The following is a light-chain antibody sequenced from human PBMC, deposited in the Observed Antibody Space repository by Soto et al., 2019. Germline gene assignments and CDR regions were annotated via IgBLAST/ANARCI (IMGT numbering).Light chain of an antibody. CDR2: GAS. CDR1: QSVSSSY. J-gene: IGKJ1*01. CDR3: HQYTSAPRT. V-gene: IGKV3-20*01. Sequence: DFAQSPTIQNLPPGERSTFSCRPSQSVSSSYLAWCQQKPGQAPRSLIYGASSRATGIPDRFSGSGSWTDFTLSISILELEDVAVYYCHQYTSAPRTFGQGTNVDSK.